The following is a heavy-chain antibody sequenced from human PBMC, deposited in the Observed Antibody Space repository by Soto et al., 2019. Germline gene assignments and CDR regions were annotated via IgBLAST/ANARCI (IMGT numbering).Heavy chain of an antibody. CDR2: IIPIFGTA. J-gene: IGHJ6*02. CDR3: ARDCEYPGDSSGYVPDYYYGMDV. Sequence: GASVTVSCTASGGTFSSYAISWVRQAPGQGLEWMGGIIPIFGTANYAQKFQGRVTITADESTSTAYMELSSLRSEDTAVYYCARDCEYPGDSSGYVPDYYYGMDVWGQGTTVTVSS. D-gene: IGHD3-22*01. V-gene: IGHV1-69*13. CDR1: GGTFSSYA.